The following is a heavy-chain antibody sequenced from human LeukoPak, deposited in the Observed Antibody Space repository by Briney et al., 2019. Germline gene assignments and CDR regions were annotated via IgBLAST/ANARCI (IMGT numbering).Heavy chain of an antibody. J-gene: IGHJ3*02. CDR1: GFTFSSYS. V-gene: IGHV3-21*01. D-gene: IGHD2-15*01. CDR3: AREQTSMDIVVVVAAYFDAFDI. CDR2: ISSSSSYI. Sequence: AGGSLRLSCAASGFTFSSYSMNWVRQAPGKGLEGVSSISSSSSYIYYADSVKGRFTTSRDNAKNSLYLQMNSLRAEDTAVYYCAREQTSMDIVVVVAAYFDAFDIWGQGTMVTVSS.